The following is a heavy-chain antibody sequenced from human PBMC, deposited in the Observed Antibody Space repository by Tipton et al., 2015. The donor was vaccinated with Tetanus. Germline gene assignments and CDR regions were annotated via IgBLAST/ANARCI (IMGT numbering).Heavy chain of an antibody. J-gene: IGHJ4*02. V-gene: IGHV4-61*05. CDR2: VYHSGAT. CDR3: ARALKQLVRVGDY. D-gene: IGHD6-6*01. Sequence: TLSLTCTASGTSISRSGHYWTWVRQPPGKEPGWVGYVYHSGATNYHPSLKSRLAISADTSKNHLSLNLTTVTAADTAVYYCARALKQLVRVGDYWGQGTVVTVSS. CDR1: GTSISRSGHY.